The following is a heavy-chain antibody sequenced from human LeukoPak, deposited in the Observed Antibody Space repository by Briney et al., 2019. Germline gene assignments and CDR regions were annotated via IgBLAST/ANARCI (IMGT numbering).Heavy chain of an antibody. CDR2: LYSSGST. CDR3: ARDHYGSGSYKSYFDS. V-gene: IGHV4-4*07. D-gene: IGHD3-10*01. CDR1: GGSISTYY. J-gene: IGHJ5*01. Sequence: SETLSLTCAVSGGSISTYYWSWLRQPAGKGLEWIGRLYSSGSTKYNPSLKSRVTISVGDSNNQFTLKLTSVTAADTAVYYCARDHYGSGSYKSYFDSWGQGIRVAVSS.